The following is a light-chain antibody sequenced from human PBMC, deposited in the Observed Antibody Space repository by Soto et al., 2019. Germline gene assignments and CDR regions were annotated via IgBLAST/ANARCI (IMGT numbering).Light chain of an antibody. CDR2: EVS. Sequence: QSVLTQAPSASGSPGQSVTISCTGTSSDVGGYNYVSWYQQHPGKAPKLMIYEVSKRPSGVPDRFSGSKSGNTASLTVSGLQAEDEADYYCSSYAGSNNLLFGGGTKLIVL. CDR3: SSYAGSNNLL. J-gene: IGLJ2*01. V-gene: IGLV2-8*01. CDR1: SSDVGGYNY.